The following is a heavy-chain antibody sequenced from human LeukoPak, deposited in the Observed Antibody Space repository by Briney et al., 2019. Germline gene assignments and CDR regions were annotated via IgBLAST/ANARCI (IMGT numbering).Heavy chain of an antibody. CDR1: GFTFSSYA. CDR2: ISGSGGST. CDR3: AKGYTMVRGVIMNYYYYMDV. Sequence: PGGSLRLSCAASGFTFSSYAMSWVRQAPGKGLEWVLAISGSGGSTYYADSVKGRFTISRDNSKNTLYLQMNSLRAEDTAVYYCAKGYTMVRGVIMNYYYYMDVWGKGTTVTISS. V-gene: IGHV3-23*01. J-gene: IGHJ6*03. D-gene: IGHD3-10*01.